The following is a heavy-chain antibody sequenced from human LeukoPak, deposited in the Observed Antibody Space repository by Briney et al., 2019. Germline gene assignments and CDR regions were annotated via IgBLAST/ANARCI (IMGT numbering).Heavy chain of an antibody. CDR1: GGSISGYY. CDR3: ARGRYHFDY. Sequence: SETLSLTCTVSGGSISGYYWSWIRQPPGKGLEWIAYFFYSGNTNYNPSLKSRVTISVDTSKNQFSLRLSSVTAADTVVYYCARGRYHFDYWGQGTLVTVSS. CDR2: FFYSGNT. D-gene: IGHD3-9*01. J-gene: IGHJ4*02. V-gene: IGHV4-59*01.